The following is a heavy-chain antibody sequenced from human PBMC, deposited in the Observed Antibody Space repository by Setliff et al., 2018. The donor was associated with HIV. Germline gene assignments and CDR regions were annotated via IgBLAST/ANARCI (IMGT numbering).Heavy chain of an antibody. V-gene: IGHV5-51*01. J-gene: IGHJ4*02. Sequence: PGESLKISCKASGYNFGNSWIVWVRQVPGKGLEWIGIISPGDSVTKYSQSFQGQVTISADESTNTAYLQWSSLTSSDTAIYYCAKTSTRFWSGYPRPPFDYWGQGALVTVSS. CDR2: ISPGDSVT. D-gene: IGHD3-3*01. CDR1: GYNFGNSW. CDR3: AKTSTRFWSGYPRPPFDY.